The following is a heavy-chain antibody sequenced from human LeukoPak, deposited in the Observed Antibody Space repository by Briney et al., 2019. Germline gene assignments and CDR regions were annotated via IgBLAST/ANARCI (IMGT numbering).Heavy chain of an antibody. Sequence: GGSLRLSCTASGFIFSDSNIHWVRQAPGKGLEWVAFIRSDGSDKSYADSVKGRFTVSRDNSKNTVYFQMNSLGADDTALYYCAKDNWGPRFDSWGQGTLITVSS. CDR3: AKDNWGPRFDS. J-gene: IGHJ5*01. CDR1: GFIFSDSN. CDR2: IRSDGSDK. V-gene: IGHV3-30*02. D-gene: IGHD7-27*01.